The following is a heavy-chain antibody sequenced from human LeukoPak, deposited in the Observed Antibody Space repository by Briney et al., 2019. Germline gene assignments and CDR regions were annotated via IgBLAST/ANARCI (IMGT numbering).Heavy chain of an antibody. Sequence: EASVKVSCKASGYTFTGYYMHWVRQAPGQGLEWMGWINPNSGGTNYAQKFQGRVTMTRDTSISTAYMELSRLRSDDTAVYYCASQSYDYVWGSYRPFDYWGQGTLVTVSS. CDR3: ASQSYDYVWGSYRPFDY. V-gene: IGHV1-2*02. CDR1: GYTFTGYY. CDR2: INPNSGGT. J-gene: IGHJ4*02. D-gene: IGHD3-16*02.